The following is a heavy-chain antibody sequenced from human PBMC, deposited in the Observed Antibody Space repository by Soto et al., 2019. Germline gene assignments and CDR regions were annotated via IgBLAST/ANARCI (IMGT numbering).Heavy chain of an antibody. CDR3: ARDTGLYHDGMDV. D-gene: IGHD2-2*01. V-gene: IGHV3-7*03. Sequence: PGGSLRLSCAVSGFSFGTYWMSWVRQAPGKGLEWLASIKEDGSERYYLDSVKGRFTISRDNAKDSLSLQMNSLRPEDTALYYCARDTGLYHDGMDVWGQGTRVTVSS. CDR2: IKEDGSER. CDR1: GFSFGTYW. J-gene: IGHJ6*02.